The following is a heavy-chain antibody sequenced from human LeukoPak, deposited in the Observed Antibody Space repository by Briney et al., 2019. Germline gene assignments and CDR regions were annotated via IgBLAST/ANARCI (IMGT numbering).Heavy chain of an antibody. V-gene: IGHV3-30*03. CDR2: ISYDGSNK. Sequence: GGSLRLSCAASGFTFSAYGMHWVRQAPGKGLEWVALISYDGSNKYYADSVKGRFTISRDNSKNTLYLQMNSLRAEDTAVYYCARRAGGYSHPYDYWGQGILVTVSS. CDR3: ARRAGGYSHPYDY. D-gene: IGHD4-23*01. J-gene: IGHJ4*02. CDR1: GFTFSAYG.